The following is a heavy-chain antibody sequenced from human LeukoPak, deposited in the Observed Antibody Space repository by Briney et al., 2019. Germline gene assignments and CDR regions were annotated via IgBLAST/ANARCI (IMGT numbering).Heavy chain of an antibody. D-gene: IGHD3-10*01. J-gene: IGHJ6*03. CDR3: ARSLWFGERYYMDV. Sequence: ASVKVSCKASGYTFTSYRISWVRQAPGQGLEWMGWISAYNGNTNYAQKLQGRVTMTTDTSTSTAYMELRSLRSDDTAVYYCARSLWFGERYYMDVWGKGTTVTVSS. V-gene: IGHV1-18*01. CDR2: ISAYNGNT. CDR1: GYTFTSYR.